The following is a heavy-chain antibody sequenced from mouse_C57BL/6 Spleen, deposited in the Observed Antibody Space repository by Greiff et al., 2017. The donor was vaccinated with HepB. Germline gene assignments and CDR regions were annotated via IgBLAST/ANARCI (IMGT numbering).Heavy chain of an antibody. V-gene: IGHV5-15*01. D-gene: IGHD4-1*01. CDR2: ISNLAYSI. J-gene: IGHJ4*01. CDR1: GFTFSDYG. Sequence: EVKVVESGGGLVQPGGSLKLSCAASGFTFSDYGMAWVRQAPRKGPEWVAFISNLAYSIYYADTVTGRFTISRENAKNTLYLEMSSLRSEDTAMYYCARHWDVYAMDYWGQGTSVTVSS. CDR3: ARHWDVYAMDY.